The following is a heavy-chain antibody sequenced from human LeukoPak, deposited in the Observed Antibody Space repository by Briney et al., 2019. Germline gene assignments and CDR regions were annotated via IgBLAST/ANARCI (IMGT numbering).Heavy chain of an antibody. Sequence: GASVKVSCKVSGYTLTELSMHWVRQAPGKGLEWMGGFDPEDGETIYAQKFQGRVTMTEDTSTDTAYMELSSLRSEDPAVYYCATNREIRSGNRADYWGQGTLVTVSS. J-gene: IGHJ4*02. CDR1: GYTLTELS. D-gene: IGHD1-14*01. CDR3: ATNREIRSGNRADY. V-gene: IGHV1-24*01. CDR2: FDPEDGET.